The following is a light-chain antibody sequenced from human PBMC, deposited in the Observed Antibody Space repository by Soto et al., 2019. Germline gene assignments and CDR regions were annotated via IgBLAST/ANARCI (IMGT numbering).Light chain of an antibody. CDR2: DVS. CDR3: SSYTSNSTPVV. V-gene: IGLV2-14*01. J-gene: IGLJ2*01. Sequence: QSVLTQPASESGSPGQSITISCTGTSSVVGGYNYVSWYQQHPGKAPKLMIYDVSNRPSGVSNRFSGSKSGNTASLTISALQAEDEADYYCSSYTSNSTPVVFGGGTKATVL. CDR1: SSVVGGYNY.